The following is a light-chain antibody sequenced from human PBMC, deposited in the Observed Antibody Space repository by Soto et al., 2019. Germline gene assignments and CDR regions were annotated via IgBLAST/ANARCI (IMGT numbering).Light chain of an antibody. Sequence: QSALTQPASVSGSPGQSITISCTGTSSDVGGYNHVSWYQQHPGKAPKLMIYDVTKRPSGVSDRFSGSKSGNTASLTISGLQAEDEADYHCSSWSSSSTLVFGGGTKVTVL. V-gene: IGLV2-14*01. J-gene: IGLJ2*01. CDR3: SSWSSSSTLV. CDR1: SSDVGGYNH. CDR2: DVT.